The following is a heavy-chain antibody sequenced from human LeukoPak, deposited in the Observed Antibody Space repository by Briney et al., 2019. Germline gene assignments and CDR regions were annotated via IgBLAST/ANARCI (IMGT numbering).Heavy chain of an antibody. V-gene: IGHV4-4*07. Sequence: PSETLSLTCTVSRGSIGLYYWSWIRQPAGKGLEWIGLIHTSGDTNYNPSLKSRVTISLDTPKNQFSLKLNSLTAADTAVYYCARGHGWYDPWGQGTLVTVSS. CDR3: ARGHGWYDP. CDR1: RGSIGLYY. J-gene: IGHJ5*02. CDR2: IHTSGDT.